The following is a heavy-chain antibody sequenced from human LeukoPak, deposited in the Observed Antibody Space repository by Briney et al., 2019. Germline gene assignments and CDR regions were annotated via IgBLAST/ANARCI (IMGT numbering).Heavy chain of an antibody. CDR1: GFTFSSYW. D-gene: IGHD1/OR15-1a*01. CDR3: ARDNWYKFDY. CDR2: IKQDGSEK. Sequence: SGGSLRLSCAASGFTFSSYWVSWFRQAPGKGLEWVANIKQDGSEKYYVDSVKGRFTISRDNAKNSLYLQMNSLRAEDTAVYYCARDNWYKFDYWGQGTLVTVSS. V-gene: IGHV3-7*01. J-gene: IGHJ4*02.